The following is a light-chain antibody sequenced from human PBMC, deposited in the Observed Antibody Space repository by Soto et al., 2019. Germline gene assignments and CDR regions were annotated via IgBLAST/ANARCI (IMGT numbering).Light chain of an antibody. Sequence: QSALTQPPSASGSPGQSVTISCTGTSSDVGGYNYVSWYQQHPGKAPKLMIYEVSKRPSGVPDRFSGSKSGNTASLTVSGLQAEYEADYYCSSYASSNNLFGGGAKSTVL. CDR2: EVS. J-gene: IGLJ2*01. CDR3: SSYASSNNL. V-gene: IGLV2-8*01. CDR1: SSDVGGYNY.